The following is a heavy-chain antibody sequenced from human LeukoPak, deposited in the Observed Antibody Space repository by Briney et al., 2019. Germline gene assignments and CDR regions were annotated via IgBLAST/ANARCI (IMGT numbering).Heavy chain of an antibody. CDR3: AYNRNFALDN. J-gene: IGHJ4*02. CDR1: GASIDSHSW. V-gene: IGHV4/OR15-8*01. CDR2: IYHSGGA. D-gene: IGHD1-14*01. Sequence: SETLSLTCTVSGASIDSHSWWSWVRQPPGKGLEWIGEIYHSGGANYKPSLKSRVTMSVDTSKNHFSLKLTSVTAADTAVYYCAYNRNFALDNWGQGTLVTVSS.